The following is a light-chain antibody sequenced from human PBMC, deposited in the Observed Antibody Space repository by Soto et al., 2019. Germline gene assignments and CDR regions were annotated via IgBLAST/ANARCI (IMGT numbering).Light chain of an antibody. CDR3: QQYNSYPWT. CDR2: GAS. J-gene: IGKJ1*01. CDR1: QRVSSGY. Sequence: EVVLTQSPGTLSLSPGERATLSCRASQRVSSGYLAWYQQKPGQAPRLLIYGASSRATGIPDRFRGSGSGTDFTLTISRLEPDDFATYYCQQYNSYPWTFGQGTKVDIK. V-gene: IGKV3-20*01.